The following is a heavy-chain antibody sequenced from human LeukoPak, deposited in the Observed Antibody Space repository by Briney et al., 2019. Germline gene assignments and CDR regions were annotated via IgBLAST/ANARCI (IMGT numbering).Heavy chain of an antibody. Sequence: GASVKVSCKASGYSFSSYEINWVRQATGQGLEWMGWMKPNSGNTEYAQKFQGRVTITADESTSTAYMELSSLRSEDTAVYYCARGEHIVVVTAQGYYGMDVWGQGTTVTVSS. V-gene: IGHV1-8*01. CDR1: GYSFSSYE. J-gene: IGHJ6*02. D-gene: IGHD2-21*02. CDR2: MKPNSGNT. CDR3: ARGEHIVVVTAQGYYGMDV.